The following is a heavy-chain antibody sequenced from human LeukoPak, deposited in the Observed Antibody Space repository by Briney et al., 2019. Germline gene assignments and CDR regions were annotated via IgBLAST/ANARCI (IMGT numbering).Heavy chain of an antibody. J-gene: IGHJ6*02. D-gene: IGHD3-10*01. CDR1: GFTFSSYA. Sequence: GGSLRLSCAASGFTFSSYAMSWVRQAPGKGLEWVSAISGSGGSTYYADSVKGRFTISRDNSKNTLYLQMNSLRAEDTAVYYCAKHYDYGSGSYYDYGMDVWGQGTTVTVSS. CDR3: AKHYDYGSGSYYDYGMDV. CDR2: ISGSGGST. V-gene: IGHV3-23*01.